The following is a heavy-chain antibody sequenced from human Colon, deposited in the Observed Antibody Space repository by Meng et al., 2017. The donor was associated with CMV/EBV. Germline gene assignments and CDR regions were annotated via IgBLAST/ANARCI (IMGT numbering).Heavy chain of an antibody. CDR2: IRHKAESYAT. CDR3: TRHEVGTGRYFDL. Sequence: SGVSFSGSGIHWVRQASGKGLEWVGRIRHKAESYATTYAASLKGRFTISRDDSKNTAYLQMNSLKIEDTAVYYCTRHEVGTGRYFDLWGRGALVTVSS. D-gene: IGHD1-14*01. V-gene: IGHV3-73*01. CDR1: GVSFSGSG. J-gene: IGHJ2*01.